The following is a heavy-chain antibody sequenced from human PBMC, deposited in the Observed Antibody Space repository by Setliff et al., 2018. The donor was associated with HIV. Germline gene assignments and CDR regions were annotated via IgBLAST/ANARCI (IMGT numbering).Heavy chain of an antibody. CDR2: IYPGDSDT. Sequence: PGESLKISCQASGYSFTTNWIGWVRQMPGKGLEWMGIIYPGDSDTRYSPSFQGQVTISADKSMTTAYLQWSSLKASDTAMYYCVRHRSAVAGAGSPTEHWGQGTLVTVSS. J-gene: IGHJ4*02. CDR3: VRHRSAVAGAGSPTEH. D-gene: IGHD6-19*01. V-gene: IGHV5-51*01. CDR1: GYSFTTNW.